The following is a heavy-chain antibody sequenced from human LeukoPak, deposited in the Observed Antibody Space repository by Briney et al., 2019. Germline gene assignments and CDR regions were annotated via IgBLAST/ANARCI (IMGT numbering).Heavy chain of an antibody. CDR2: ISSYFGVT. Sequence: ASVNVSCKASGFRFSSFGVSWVRQAPGQGLEWMGWISSYFGVTHYAEKFEDRVTMTIDTSTTTAYMELRSLRYDDTAVYYCARDSDYSGNGNGDWFDPWGQGTMVTVYS. V-gene: IGHV1-18*04. J-gene: IGHJ5*02. CDR3: ARDSDYSGNGNGDWFDP. D-gene: IGHD4-11*01. CDR1: GFRFSSFG.